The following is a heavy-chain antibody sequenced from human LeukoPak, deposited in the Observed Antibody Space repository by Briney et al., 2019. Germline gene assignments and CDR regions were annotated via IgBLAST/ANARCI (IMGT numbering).Heavy chain of an antibody. CDR1: GFTFSSYW. V-gene: IGHV3-7*01. Sequence: GGSLRLSCAASGFTFSSYWMSWVRQAPGKGLEWVANIKQDGSEKYYVDSVKGRFTISRDNAKNSLYLQMNSLRAEDTAVYYCARASISSGRYQVPAGTGYYYYYMDVWGKGTTVTVSS. D-gene: IGHD6-19*01. CDR3: ARASISSGRYQVPAGTGYYYYYMDV. J-gene: IGHJ6*03. CDR2: IKQDGSEK.